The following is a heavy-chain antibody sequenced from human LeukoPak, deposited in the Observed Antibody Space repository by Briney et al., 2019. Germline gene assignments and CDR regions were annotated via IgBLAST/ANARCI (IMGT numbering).Heavy chain of an antibody. V-gene: IGHV3-23*01. Sequence: GGSLRLSCAASGFIFSSYSMSWVRQAPGKGLEWVSVITGSGGNTYYADSVKGRFTISKDDSKNTVYLQMSSLRVDDTAVYYCAKAASSSWPSYYYGMDVWGQGTTVTVSS. CDR2: ITGSGGNT. D-gene: IGHD6-13*01. J-gene: IGHJ6*02. CDR1: GFIFSSYS. CDR3: AKAASSSWPSYYYGMDV.